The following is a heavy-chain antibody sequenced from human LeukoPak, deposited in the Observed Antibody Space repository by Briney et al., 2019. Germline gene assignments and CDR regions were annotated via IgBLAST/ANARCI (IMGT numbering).Heavy chain of an antibody. J-gene: IGHJ3*02. CDR1: GYTFNSHY. D-gene: IGHD6-19*01. Sequence: ASVKVSCKASGYTFNSHYMYWVRQAPGQGLEWMGIINPSGGSTSYAQKFQGRVTMTRDTSTSTVYMELSSLRSEDTAVYYCARDGYSSGWYYDAFDIWGQGTMVTVSS. CDR3: ARDGYSSGWYYDAFDI. V-gene: IGHV1-46*02. CDR2: INPSGGST.